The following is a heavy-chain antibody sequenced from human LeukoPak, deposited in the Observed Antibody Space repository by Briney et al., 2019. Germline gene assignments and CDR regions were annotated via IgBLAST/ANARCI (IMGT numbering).Heavy chain of an antibody. V-gene: IGHV3-74*01. Sequence: GGSLRLSCAASGFTFSSYWIHWVRQAPGKGLVWVSRINSDGSNTIYADSVKGRFTISRDNAKNTLYLQMNSLRTEDTAVYCCARDVAYCSGGRCLYYFDYWGQGTLVTVSS. CDR3: ARDVAYCSGGRCLYYFDY. D-gene: IGHD2-15*01. CDR2: INSDGSNT. J-gene: IGHJ4*02. CDR1: GFTFSSYW.